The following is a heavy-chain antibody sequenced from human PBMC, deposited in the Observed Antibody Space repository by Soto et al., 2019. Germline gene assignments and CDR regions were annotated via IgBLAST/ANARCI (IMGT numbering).Heavy chain of an antibody. Sequence: GGSLRLSCAASGFTFDDYAMHWVRQAPGKGLEWVSGISWNSGSIGYADSVKGRFTISRDNAKNSLYLQMNSLRAEDTALYYCAKDPVRYSSGYNWFDPWGQGTLVTVSS. V-gene: IGHV3-9*01. D-gene: IGHD6-19*01. CDR3: AKDPVRYSSGYNWFDP. J-gene: IGHJ5*02. CDR1: GFTFDDYA. CDR2: ISWNSGSI.